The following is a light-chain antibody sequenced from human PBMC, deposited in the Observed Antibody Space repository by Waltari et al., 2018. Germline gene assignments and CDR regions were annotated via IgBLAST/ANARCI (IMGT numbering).Light chain of an antibody. J-gene: IGLJ3*02. CDR3: LLYMGSGIWV. CDR1: RGSLARTSS. Sequence: TAVTQEPSLSVASGGRVTPTCALSRGSLARTSSASWYQQSPGQTPRTLVYKANIRSSGVPDRFSGSVLGNKAVLIITGAQAEDESTYYCLLYMGSGIWVFGGGTKLTVL. CDR2: KAN. V-gene: IGLV8-61*01.